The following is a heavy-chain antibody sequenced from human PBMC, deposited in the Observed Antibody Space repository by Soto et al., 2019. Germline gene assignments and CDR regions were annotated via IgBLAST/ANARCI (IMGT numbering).Heavy chain of an antibody. D-gene: IGHD3-22*01. Sequence: QVQLVESGGGVVQPGRSLRLSCAASGFTFSSYAMHWVRQAPGKGLEWVAVISYDGSNKYYADSVKGRFTISRDNSKNTLYPQMNSLRAEDTAVYYCARSSGYYRGYFQHWGQGTLVTVSS. J-gene: IGHJ1*01. CDR2: ISYDGSNK. CDR3: ARSSGYYRGYFQH. V-gene: IGHV3-30-3*01. CDR1: GFTFSSYA.